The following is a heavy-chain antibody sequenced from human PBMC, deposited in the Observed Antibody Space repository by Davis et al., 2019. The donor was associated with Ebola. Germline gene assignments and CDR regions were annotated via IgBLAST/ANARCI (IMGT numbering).Heavy chain of an antibody. Sequence: GESLKISCTASGFTFSTSPMTWIRQAPGKGLEWVAFIRYDGSNKYYADSVKGRFTISRDNSKNTLYLQMNSLRAEDTAGYYCAKEETAMITGPDFYSGMDVWGQGTTVTVSS. CDR2: IRYDGSNK. D-gene: IGHD5-18*01. V-gene: IGHV3-30*02. CDR3: AKEETAMITGPDFYSGMDV. J-gene: IGHJ6*02. CDR1: GFTFSTSP.